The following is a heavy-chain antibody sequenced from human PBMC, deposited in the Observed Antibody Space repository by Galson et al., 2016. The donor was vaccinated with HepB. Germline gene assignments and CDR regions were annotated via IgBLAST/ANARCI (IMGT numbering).Heavy chain of an antibody. Sequence: SLRLSCAASGFTFSSYAMHWVRQAPGKGLEWVAVISYGGSSKYYADAVKGRFTISRDNSKNTLYVQMNSLRGEDTAVYYCARDAFNWNGNPEDYWGQGTLVTVSS. J-gene: IGHJ4*02. CDR1: GFTFSSYA. V-gene: IGHV3-30*04. D-gene: IGHD1-1*01. CDR3: ARDAFNWNGNPEDY. CDR2: ISYGGSSK.